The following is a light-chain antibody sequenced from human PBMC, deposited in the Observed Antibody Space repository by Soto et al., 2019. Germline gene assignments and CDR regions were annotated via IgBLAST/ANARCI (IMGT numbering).Light chain of an antibody. CDR3: APWDDSMNGPV. V-gene: IGLV1-44*01. CDR1: SSNIGSNT. J-gene: IGLJ2*01. CDR2: SDN. Sequence: QSVLTQPPSASGTPGQRVTISCSGSSSNIGSNTVNWYQQLPGMAPKLLIYSDNQRHSGVPDRFSGSKSGTSASLAISGLQSEDEADYYCAPWDDSMNGPVFGGGTKLTVL.